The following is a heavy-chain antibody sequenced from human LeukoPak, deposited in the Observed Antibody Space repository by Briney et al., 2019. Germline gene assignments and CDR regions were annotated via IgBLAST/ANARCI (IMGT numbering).Heavy chain of an antibody. J-gene: IGHJ4*02. CDR2: ISYDGSNK. Sequence: GGSLRLSCAASGFTFSSYGMHWVRQAPGKGLEWVAVISYDGSNKYYADSVKGRFTISRDNSKNMLYLQMNNLRAEDTAVYYCAKDLYVDTAGGDYWGQGTLVTVSS. V-gene: IGHV3-30*18. CDR1: GFTFSSYG. D-gene: IGHD5-18*01. CDR3: AKDLYVDTAGGDY.